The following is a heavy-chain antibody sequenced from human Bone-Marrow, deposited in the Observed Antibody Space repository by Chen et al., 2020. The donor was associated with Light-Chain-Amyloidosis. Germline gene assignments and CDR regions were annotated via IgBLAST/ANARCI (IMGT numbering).Heavy chain of an antibody. V-gene: IGHV3-48*03. Sequence: EVQLVESGGGLVQPGGSLRLSCAASGFTFDNYEMNWVRQVPGGGLEWVSYISRDSRSIYYADSVKGRFTISRDNAKNSLYLQMNSLRAEDTAVYYCASLHDYNTYHLPFDYWGQGTLVTVSS. CDR1: GFTFDNYE. CDR2: ISRDSRSI. CDR3: ASLHDYNTYHLPFDY. J-gene: IGHJ4*02. D-gene: IGHD4-4*01.